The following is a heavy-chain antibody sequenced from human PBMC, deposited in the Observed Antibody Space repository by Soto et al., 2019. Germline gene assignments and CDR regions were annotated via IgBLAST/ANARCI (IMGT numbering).Heavy chain of an antibody. J-gene: IGHJ5*02. CDR1: GGTFSSYA. CDR2: IIPIFGTA. CDR3: AREGYYYGSGSPRWFDH. D-gene: IGHD3-10*01. Sequence: SVKVSCKASGGTFSSYAISWVRQAPGQGLEWMGGIIPIFGTANYAQKFQGRVTITADESTSTAYMELSSLRSEDTAVYYCAREGYYYGSGSPRWFDHWGQGTLVTVSS. V-gene: IGHV1-69*13.